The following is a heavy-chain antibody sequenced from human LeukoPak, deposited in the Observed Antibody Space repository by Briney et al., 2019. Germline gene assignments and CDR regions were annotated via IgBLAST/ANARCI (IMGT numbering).Heavy chain of an antibody. CDR3: ARDLSGYDLGDY. CDR1: GYTFTSYH. CDR2: INPSGGST. D-gene: IGHD5-12*01. J-gene: IGHJ4*02. Sequence: ASVKVSCKASGYTFTSYHMHWVRQAPGQGLEWMGIINPSGGSTSYAQKFQGRVTMTRDTSTSTVYMELSSLRSEDTAVYYCARDLSGYDLGDYWGQGTLVTVSS. V-gene: IGHV1-46*01.